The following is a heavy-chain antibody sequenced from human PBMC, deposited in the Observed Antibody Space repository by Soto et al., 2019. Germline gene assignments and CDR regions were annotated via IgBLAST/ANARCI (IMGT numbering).Heavy chain of an antibody. Sequence: EVHLVESGGGLVKPGGSLRLSCAVSGFTFSSCTMNWVRQAPGKGLEWVSSISPSTSHIYYADSVKGRFTISIDNAKNSLFLQLNSPSAEDTAVSYCSGCSGGACHQNYGMDVWGQGTTVTVSS. CDR2: ISPSTSHI. J-gene: IGHJ6*02. D-gene: IGHD2-15*01. CDR1: GFTFSSCT. CDR3: SGCSGGACHQNYGMDV. V-gene: IGHV3-21*01.